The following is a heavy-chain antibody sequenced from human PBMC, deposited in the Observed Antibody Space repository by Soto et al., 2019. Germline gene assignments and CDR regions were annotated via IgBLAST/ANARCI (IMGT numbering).Heavy chain of an antibody. D-gene: IGHD2-2*02. J-gene: IGHJ6*02. Sequence: ASVKVSCKASGYTFTGYYMHWVRQAPGQGLEWMGWINPNSGGTNYAQKFQGRVTMTRDTSISTAYMELSRLRSEDTAVYYCARVHVFCSSTSCYTDGMDVWGQGTTVTVS. V-gene: IGHV1-2*02. CDR2: INPNSGGT. CDR1: GYTFTGYY. CDR3: ARVHVFCSSTSCYTDGMDV.